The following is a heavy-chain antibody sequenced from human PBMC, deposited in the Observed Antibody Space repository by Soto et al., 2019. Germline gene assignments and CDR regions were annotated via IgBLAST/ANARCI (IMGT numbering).Heavy chain of an antibody. CDR3: ASSPPGQQVDAVDI. J-gene: IGHJ3*02. CDR2: IYYSGST. V-gene: IGHV4-61*01. CDR1: GGSVSSGSYY. D-gene: IGHD6-13*01. Sequence: SETLSLTSTVSGGSVSSGSYYWIWIRQPPGKGLEWIGYIYYSGSTNYNPSLKSRVTISVDTSKNQFSLKLSSVTAADTAVYYCASSPPGQQVDAVDIWGQGTMVTVSS.